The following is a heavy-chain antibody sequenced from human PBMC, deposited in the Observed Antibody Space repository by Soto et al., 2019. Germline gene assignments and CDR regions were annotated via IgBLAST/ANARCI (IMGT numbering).Heavy chain of an antibody. D-gene: IGHD7-27*01. CDR2: IALDSRNT. CDR1: GHTFTGHH. Sequence: QVQLVQSGAEVKKPGASVKVSCKASGHTFTGHHMHWVRQAPGQGLEWMGYIALDSRNTRYGQKFQGRVTTTRDTSITTAYMELSGLRSDDTAVYYCGLEPTGTGGFDYWGQGTLVTVSS. J-gene: IGHJ4*02. CDR3: GLEPTGTGGFDY. V-gene: IGHV1-2*02.